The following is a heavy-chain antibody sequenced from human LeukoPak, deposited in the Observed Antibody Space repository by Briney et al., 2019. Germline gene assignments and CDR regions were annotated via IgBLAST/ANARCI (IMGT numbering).Heavy chain of an antibody. D-gene: IGHD3-10*01. V-gene: IGHV4-4*07. Sequence: SETLSLTCTVSGGSISSYYWSWIRQPAGKGLEWIGRIDTSGNTNYKPSLKSRVTMSVDTSKNQFSLKLSSVTAADTAVYYCARDFYGSGSYPDYYFDYWGQGTLVTVSS. CDR1: GGSISSYY. J-gene: IGHJ4*02. CDR3: ARDFYGSGSYPDYYFDY. CDR2: IDTSGNT.